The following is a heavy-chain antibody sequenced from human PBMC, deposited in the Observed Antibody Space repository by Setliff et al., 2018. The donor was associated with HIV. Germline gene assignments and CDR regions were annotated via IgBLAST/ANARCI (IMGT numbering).Heavy chain of an antibody. D-gene: IGHD1-26*01. CDR2: IHHSGTT. J-gene: IGHJ4*02. V-gene: IGHV4-38-2*01. Sequence: SETLSLTCAVSGYSISSGYYWAWIRQSPGKGLDWIGSIHHSGTTYYNPSLKSRVTISVDTTTNQVSLQVNSVTAVDTAVYYCARVPHRVVGTTTLLYHFDYWGQGTLVTVSS. CDR3: ARVPHRVVGTTTLLYHFDY. CDR1: GYSISSGYY.